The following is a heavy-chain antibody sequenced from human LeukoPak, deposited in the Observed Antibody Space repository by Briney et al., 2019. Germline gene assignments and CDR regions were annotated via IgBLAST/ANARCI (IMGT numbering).Heavy chain of an antibody. CDR1: GGSISSGGYY. CDR3: ARDLQDLLWFGELLRVHFDY. V-gene: IGHV4-31*03. CDR2: IYYSGST. D-gene: IGHD3-10*01. Sequence: PSETLSLTCTVSGGSISSGGYYWSWIRQHPGKGLEWIGYIYYSGSTYYNPSLKSRVTISVDTSKNQFSLKLSSVTAADTAVYYCARDLQDLLWFGELLRVHFDYWGQGTLVTVSS. J-gene: IGHJ4*02.